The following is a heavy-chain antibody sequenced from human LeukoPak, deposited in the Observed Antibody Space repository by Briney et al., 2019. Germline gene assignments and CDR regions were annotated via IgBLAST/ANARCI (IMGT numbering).Heavy chain of an antibody. CDR2: INPSGGST. D-gene: IGHD3-22*01. CDR1: GYTFTSYY. J-gene: IGHJ3*02. CDR3: ARAYDYDSSGYLAFDI. V-gene: IGHV1-46*01. Sequence: ASVKVSCKASGYTFTSYYMHWVRQAPGQGLEWMGIINPSGGSTSYAQKFQGRVTMTRDMSTSTVYMELSSLRSEDTAVYYCARAYDYDSSGYLAFDIWGQGTMVTVSS.